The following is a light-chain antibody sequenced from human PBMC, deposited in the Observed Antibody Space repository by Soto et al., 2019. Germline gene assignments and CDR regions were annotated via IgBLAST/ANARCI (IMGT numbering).Light chain of an antibody. Sequence: DFQMTQSPSSLSASVGDRATITCQASQDISDYLNWYQQKSGRAPKLLIYDASNLETGVPSRFSGSGSGTDFTFTISSLQPEDIATYYCQQYDNSITFGQGTRLE. V-gene: IGKV1-33*01. CDR2: DAS. J-gene: IGKJ5*01. CDR1: QDISDY. CDR3: QQYDNSIT.